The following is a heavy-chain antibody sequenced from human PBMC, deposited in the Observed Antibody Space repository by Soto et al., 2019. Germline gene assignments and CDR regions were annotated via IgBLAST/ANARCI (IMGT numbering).Heavy chain of an antibody. J-gene: IGHJ3*01. CDR2: ISPSTGKA. CDR1: GYTFRHYD. D-gene: IGHD2-8*01. V-gene: IGHV1-18*01. CDR3: ARDQTKWFNDAYDL. Sequence: QVQLVQSGADVKKPGASVKLSCKASGYTFRHYDIGWVRQAPGQGPEWLGRISPSTGKADYPQKFQGRVTMTTDTSTTTAYREMRSLRPDDTDVYYCARDQTKWFNDAYDLWGQGTMVTVSS.